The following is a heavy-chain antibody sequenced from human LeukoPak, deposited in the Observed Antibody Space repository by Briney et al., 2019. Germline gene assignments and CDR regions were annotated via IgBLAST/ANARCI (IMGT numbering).Heavy chain of an antibody. CDR2: INSDGSST. D-gene: IGHD6-6*01. CDR3: ARDPSPGGMDV. CDR1: EFTFSSYW. V-gene: IGHV3-74*01. Sequence: GGSLRLSCAASEFTFSSYWMHWVRQTPGKGLVWVSRINSDGSSTSYADSVKGRFTISRDNAKNTVYLQMNSLRAEDTAVYYCARDPSPGGMDVWGQGTTVTVSS. J-gene: IGHJ6*02.